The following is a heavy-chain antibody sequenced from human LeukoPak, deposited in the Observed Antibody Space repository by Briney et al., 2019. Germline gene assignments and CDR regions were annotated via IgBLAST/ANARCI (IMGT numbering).Heavy chain of an antibody. CDR3: ARVRVEMADLGAFDI. CDR2: IYYSGST. Sequence: SETLSLTCTVSGYSISSGYYWGWIRQPPGQGLEWIGYIYYSGSTNYNPSLKSRVTISVDTSKNQFSLNLSSVTAADTAVYYCARVRVEMADLGAFDIWGQGTMVTVSS. J-gene: IGHJ3*02. D-gene: IGHD5-24*01. V-gene: IGHV4-61*05. CDR1: GYSISSGYY.